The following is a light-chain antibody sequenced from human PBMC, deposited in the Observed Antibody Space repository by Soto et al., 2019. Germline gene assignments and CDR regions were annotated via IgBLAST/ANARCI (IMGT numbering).Light chain of an antibody. Sequence: DIQMTQSPSSLSASVGDRVTITCRASQSISTYLNWYQQKPGKAPKLLLYAASSLQSGVPSRFSGSGSGTDFTLTISSLQPEDFATYYCQQRHTTPYTFGQGTKLEIK. V-gene: IGKV1-39*01. CDR2: AAS. CDR3: QQRHTTPYT. J-gene: IGKJ2*01. CDR1: QSISTY.